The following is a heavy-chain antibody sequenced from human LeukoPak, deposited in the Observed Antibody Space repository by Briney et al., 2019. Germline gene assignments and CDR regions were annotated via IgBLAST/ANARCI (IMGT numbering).Heavy chain of an antibody. V-gene: IGHV4-34*01. CDR1: GGSFSGYY. CDR3: ARDHTPGIFGVVITYAFDI. CDR2: INHSGST. Sequence: SETLSLICAVYGGSFSGYYWSWIRQPPGKGLEWIGEINHSGSTNYNPSLKSRVTISIDTSKNQFSLKLTSVTAADTAVYYCARDHTPGIFGVVITYAFDIWGQGTMVTVSS. J-gene: IGHJ3*02. D-gene: IGHD3-3*01.